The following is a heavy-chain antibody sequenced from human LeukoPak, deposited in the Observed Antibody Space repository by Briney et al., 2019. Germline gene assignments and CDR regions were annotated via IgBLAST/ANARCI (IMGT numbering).Heavy chain of an antibody. J-gene: IGHJ3*02. D-gene: IGHD4-11*01. CDR2: IKQDGSEK. Sequence: PGGSLRLSCAASGFTFSSYAMHWVRQAPGKGLEWVANIKQDGSEKYYVDSVKGRFTISRDNAKNSLYLQMNSLRAEDTAVYYCARQIDYHDAFDIWGQGTMVTVSS. CDR1: GFTFSSYA. V-gene: IGHV3-7*01. CDR3: ARQIDYHDAFDI.